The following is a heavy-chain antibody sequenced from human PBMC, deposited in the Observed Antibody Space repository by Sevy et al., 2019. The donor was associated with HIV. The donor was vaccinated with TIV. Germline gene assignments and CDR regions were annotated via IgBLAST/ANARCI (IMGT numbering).Heavy chain of an antibody. Sequence: GGSLRRSCAASGFPFSSYAMNWVRQAPGKGLEWVSAISGSGGGPYYADSVKGRFTISRDNSKNTLYLQMNSLRSEDTAIYYCAKDRVAVVGDAFDSWGQGTMVTVSS. CDR2: ISGSGGGP. CDR1: GFPFSSYA. CDR3: AKDRVAVVGDAFDS. J-gene: IGHJ3*02. D-gene: IGHD2-2*01. V-gene: IGHV3-23*01.